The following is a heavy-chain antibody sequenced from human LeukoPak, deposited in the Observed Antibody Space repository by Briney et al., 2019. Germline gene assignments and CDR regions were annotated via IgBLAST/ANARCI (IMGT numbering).Heavy chain of an antibody. V-gene: IGHV4-39*01. CDR1: GGSISSSSYY. CDR3: ARHFPLRRYSYGFIDY. CDR2: IYYSGST. D-gene: IGHD5-18*01. J-gene: IGHJ4*02. Sequence: SETLSLTCTVSGGSISSSSYYWGWIRQPPVKGLEWIGSIYYSGSTYYNPSLKSRVTISVDTSKNQFSLKLSSVTAADTAVYYCARHFPLRRYSYGFIDYWGQGTLVTVSS.